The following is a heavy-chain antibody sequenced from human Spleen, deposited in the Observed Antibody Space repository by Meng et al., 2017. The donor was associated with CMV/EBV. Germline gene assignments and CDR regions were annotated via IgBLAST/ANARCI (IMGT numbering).Heavy chain of an antibody. V-gene: IGHV3-49*04. CDR1: GFTFGDYA. CDR3: ARDGMWSGPFDF. J-gene: IGHJ4*02. CDR2: IRSKAYGGTT. Sequence: GESLKISCTASGFTFGDYAMSWVRQAPGKGLEWVGFIRSKAYGGTTEYAASVKGRFTISRDDSKSIAYLQMNSLKTEDTAMYYCARDGMWSGPFDFWGQGALVTVSS. D-gene: IGHD3-3*01.